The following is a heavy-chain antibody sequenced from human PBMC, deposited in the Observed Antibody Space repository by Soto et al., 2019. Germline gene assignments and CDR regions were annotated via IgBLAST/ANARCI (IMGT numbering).Heavy chain of an antibody. Sequence: LGESLKISCKASGYSFTINWIGWVRQMPGKGLEWMGFIDPGDSNTRYSPSFGDQVTISADKSISTAYVQWSSLKASDTAMYYCARRIYWGGWRHYFDWWGQGTLVTVSS. D-gene: IGHD2-21*01. CDR1: GYSFTINW. CDR2: IDPGDSNT. V-gene: IGHV5-51*01. J-gene: IGHJ4*02. CDR3: ARRIYWGGWRHYFDW.